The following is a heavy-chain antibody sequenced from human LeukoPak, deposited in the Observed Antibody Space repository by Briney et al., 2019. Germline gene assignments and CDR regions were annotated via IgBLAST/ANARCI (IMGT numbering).Heavy chain of an antibody. CDR3: ARLLRYDFWHAYSLGWFDP. Sequence: GGSLRLSCAASGFAFSDYYMSWIRKAPGKGLEWVSYITGHSIYTNYADSVKGRFTISRDNAKNSLYLQMNSLRAEDTAVYYCARLLRYDFWHAYSLGWFDPWGQGTLVTVSS. V-gene: IGHV3-11*06. J-gene: IGHJ5*02. D-gene: IGHD3-3*01. CDR1: GFAFSDYY. CDR2: ITGHSIYT.